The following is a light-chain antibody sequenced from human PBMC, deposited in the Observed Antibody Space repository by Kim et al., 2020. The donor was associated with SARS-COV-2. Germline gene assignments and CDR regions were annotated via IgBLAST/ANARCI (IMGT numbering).Light chain of an antibody. CDR1: GYDIGTYNF. CDR3: SSYAGNNLYV. Sequence: QSAPTQPPSASGSPGQSVTISCTGTGYDIGTYNFVSWYQQHPGKAPKVLIYEVVKRPSGVPDRFSGSKSGNTASLTVSGLRAEDEADYYCSSYAGNNLYVFGTGTTVTVL. J-gene: IGLJ1*01. CDR2: EVV. V-gene: IGLV2-8*01.